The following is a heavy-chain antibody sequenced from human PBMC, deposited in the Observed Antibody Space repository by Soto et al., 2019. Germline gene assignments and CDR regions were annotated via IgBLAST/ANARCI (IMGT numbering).Heavy chain of an antibody. Sequence: QVQLQESGPGLVKPSETLSLTCTVSGGSVSSGSYYWSWIRQPPGKGLEWIGYIYYSGSTNYNPSLESRVTISVDTSKHQFSLKLSSVTAADTAVYYCARDGCWTRGYYYGMDVWGQGTTVTVSS. V-gene: IGHV4-61*01. CDR3: ARDGCWTRGYYYGMDV. CDR1: GGSVSSGSYY. J-gene: IGHJ6*02. CDR2: IYYSGST. D-gene: IGHD3-10*01.